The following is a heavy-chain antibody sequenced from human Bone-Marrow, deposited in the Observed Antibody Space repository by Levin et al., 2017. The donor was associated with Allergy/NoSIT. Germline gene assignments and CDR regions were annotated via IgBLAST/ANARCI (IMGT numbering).Heavy chain of an antibody. CDR1: GLTFNRYS. D-gene: IGHD3-3*02. J-gene: IGHJ6*03. CDR2: IDSSDGYM. CDR3: ARDISPGYYYYSMDV. Sequence: PGGSLRLSCVASGLTFNRYSMNWVRQAPGKGLEWVSSIDSSDGYMYYADSVKGRFSISRDNARNSVYLQMNSLRVEDTAVYYCARDISPGYYYYSMDVWGRGTTVTVSS. V-gene: IGHV3-21*01.